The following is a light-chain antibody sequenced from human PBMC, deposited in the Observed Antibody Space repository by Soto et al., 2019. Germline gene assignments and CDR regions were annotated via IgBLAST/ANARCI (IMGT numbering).Light chain of an antibody. CDR2: GAS. Sequence: DIVLTQSPGTLSLSPGERAPLSCRDSQSVSSSYLAWYQQKPGQAPRLLIYGASSRATGIPDRFSGSGAGTDFTLTISRLEPEDFAVYYCQQYGSSPLTFGGGTKVDIK. J-gene: IGKJ4*01. CDR1: QSVSSSY. CDR3: QQYGSSPLT. V-gene: IGKV3-20*01.